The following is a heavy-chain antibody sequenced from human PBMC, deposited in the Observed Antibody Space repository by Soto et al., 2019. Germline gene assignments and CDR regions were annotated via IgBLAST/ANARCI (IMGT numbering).Heavy chain of an antibody. CDR2: IDPSDSYT. Sequence: SVKISCEGSGYRFTSYWIGWERQIPGKGLEWMGRIDPSDSYTNYSPSFQGHVTISADKSISTAYMELSSLRSEETAVYYCASPRNWYYYNYGMGVWGQGTTVNVAS. CDR3: ASPRNWYYYNYGMGV. D-gene: IGHD1-20*01. J-gene: IGHJ6*02. CDR1: GYRFTSYW. V-gene: IGHV5-10-1*01.